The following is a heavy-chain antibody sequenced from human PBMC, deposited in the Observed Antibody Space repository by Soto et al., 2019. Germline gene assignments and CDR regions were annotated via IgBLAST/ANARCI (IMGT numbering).Heavy chain of an antibody. J-gene: IGHJ5*02. Sequence: GPTLVNPTQTLTLTCTFSGFSLSTSGVGVGWIRQPPGKALEWLALIYWNDDKRYSPSLKSRLTITKDTSKNQVALTMTNIDPVDTATYYCPHRPMVRGVIITPIDWFDPWGQGTLVTVSS. D-gene: IGHD3-10*01. CDR3: PHRPMVRGVIITPIDWFDP. V-gene: IGHV2-5*01. CDR1: GFSLSTSGVG. CDR2: IYWNDDK.